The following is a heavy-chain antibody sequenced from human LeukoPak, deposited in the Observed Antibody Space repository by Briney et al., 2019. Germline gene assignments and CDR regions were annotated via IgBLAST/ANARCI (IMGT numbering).Heavy chain of an antibody. V-gene: IGHV3-48*01. CDR3: ARDMGLVGCDGCPIDY. D-gene: IGHD2-21*02. CDR1: GFTFSSYT. Sequence: GGSLRLSCAAAGFTFSSYTMNWVRQAPGKGLEWVSYISSSGSTIDYADSVKGRFTISRDNAKNSLYLQMNSLRAEDTAVYYCARDMGLVGCDGCPIDYWGQGTLVTVSS. J-gene: IGHJ4*02. CDR2: ISSSGSTI.